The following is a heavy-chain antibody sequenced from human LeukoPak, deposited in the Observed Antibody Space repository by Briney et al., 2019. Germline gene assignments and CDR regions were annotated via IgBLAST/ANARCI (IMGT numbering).Heavy chain of an antibody. D-gene: IGHD6-13*01. CDR1: GFAVSSNY. CDR2: IYSGGNT. V-gene: IGHV3-53*01. Sequence: GGSLRLSCAASGFAVSSNYISWVRQAPGKGLEWVSIIYSGGNTYYADSVKGRFTISRDSSKNTLFLQMNSLRVEDTAVYYCARDPPGIAASGTYYWGQGTLVTVSS. CDR3: ARDPPGIAASGTYY. J-gene: IGHJ4*02.